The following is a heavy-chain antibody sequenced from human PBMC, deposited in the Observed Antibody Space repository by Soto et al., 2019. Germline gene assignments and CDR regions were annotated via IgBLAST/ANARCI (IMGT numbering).Heavy chain of an antibody. D-gene: IGHD3-3*01. Sequence: QVQLVESGGGVVQPGRSLRLSCAASGFTFSSYGMHWVRQAPGKGLEWVAVISYDGSNKYYADSVKGRFTISRDNSKNTLYLQMNSLRAEDTAVYYCAKDANYDFWSGLVYYMVVWGKGTTVTVSS. J-gene: IGHJ6*03. V-gene: IGHV3-30*18. CDR1: GFTFSSYG. CDR2: ISYDGSNK. CDR3: AKDANYDFWSGLVYYMVV.